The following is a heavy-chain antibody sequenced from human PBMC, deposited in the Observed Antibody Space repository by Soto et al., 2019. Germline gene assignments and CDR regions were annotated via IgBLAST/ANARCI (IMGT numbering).Heavy chain of an antibody. CDR1: GGSTGSGGFY. Sequence: QVQLLESGPGLVKASQTLSLTCSVSGGSTGSGGFYWSWVRQHPGKGLEWIGYIYYTGSAYYSPSLKSRVSISVATSKNQFSLILDSVTVADTAVYYCARADYGDRGLAFDSWGQGVLVTVSS. CDR2: IYYTGSA. V-gene: IGHV4-31*03. CDR3: ARADYGDRGLAFDS. J-gene: IGHJ4*02. D-gene: IGHD4-17*01.